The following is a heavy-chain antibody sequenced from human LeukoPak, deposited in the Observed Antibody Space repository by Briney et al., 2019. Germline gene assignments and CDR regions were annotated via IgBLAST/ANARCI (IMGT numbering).Heavy chain of an antibody. CDR3: ASFIPRYDSRGHDAFDI. CDR2: IYYSGST. Sequence: SETLSLTCIVSGGSISCYYWGWIRQPPGKELDWIGYIYYSGSTNYKPFLKSRVTISVDTSKNQFSLKLSSVTAADTTLYYSASFIPRYDSRGHDAFDIWGQGTMVTVSS. CDR1: GGSISCYY. J-gene: IGHJ3*02. V-gene: IGHV4-59*01. D-gene: IGHD3-22*01.